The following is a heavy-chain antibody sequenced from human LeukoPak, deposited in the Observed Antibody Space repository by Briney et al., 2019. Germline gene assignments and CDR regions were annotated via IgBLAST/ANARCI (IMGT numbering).Heavy chain of an antibody. CDR2: ISGDGGST. Sequence: GGSLRLSCAASGFTFDDYAIHWVRQARGKGLEWVSLISGDGGSTSYADALKGRFTISRDNSKNTLYLQMNSLRTEDTALYYCAKGVVWLSPAFDYWGQGTLVTVSS. J-gene: IGHJ4*02. V-gene: IGHV3-43*02. CDR3: AKGVVWLSPAFDY. CDR1: GFTFDDYA. D-gene: IGHD3-22*01.